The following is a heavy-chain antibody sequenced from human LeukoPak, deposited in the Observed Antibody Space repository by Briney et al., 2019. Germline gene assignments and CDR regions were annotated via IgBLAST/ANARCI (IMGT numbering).Heavy chain of an antibody. D-gene: IGHD1-26*01. CDR1: GYTLTELS. CDR3: ARGRWELQTFDY. J-gene: IGHJ4*02. CDR2: FDPEDGET. Sequence: ASVKVSCKVSGYTLTELSMHWVRQAPGKGLEWMGGFDPEDGETIYAQKFQGRVTMTRDTSISTAYMELSRLRSDDTAVYYCARGRWELQTFDYWGQGTLVTVSS. V-gene: IGHV1-24*01.